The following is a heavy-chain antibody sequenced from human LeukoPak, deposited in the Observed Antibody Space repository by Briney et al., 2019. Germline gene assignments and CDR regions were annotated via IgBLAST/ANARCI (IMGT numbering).Heavy chain of an antibody. CDR1: GFTFSDYY. J-gene: IGHJ4*02. CDR2: ISSSGSGGST. D-gene: IGHD3-22*01. CDR3: AKDPLNYYDSSGFDYFDY. Sequence: GGSLRLSCVASGFTFSDYYMSWIRQAPGKGLEWVSYISSSGSGGSTYYADSVKGRFTISRDNSKNTLYLQMNSLRAEDTAVYYCAKDPLNYYDSSGFDYFDYWGQGTLVTVSS. V-gene: IGHV3-11*01.